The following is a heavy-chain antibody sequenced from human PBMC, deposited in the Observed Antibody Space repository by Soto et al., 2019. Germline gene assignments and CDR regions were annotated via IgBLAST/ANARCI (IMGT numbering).Heavy chain of an antibody. CDR1: GFTFSSYA. CDR2: ISGSGGST. V-gene: IGHV3-23*01. J-gene: IGHJ4*02. Sequence: GGSLRLSCAASGFTFSSYAMSWVRQAPGKGLEWVSAISGSGGSTYYADSVKGRFTISRDNSKNTLYLQMNSLRAEDTAVYYCAKAADYDYIWGSYRYIDYWGQGTLVTVSS. CDR3: AKAADYDYIWGSYRYIDY. D-gene: IGHD3-16*02.